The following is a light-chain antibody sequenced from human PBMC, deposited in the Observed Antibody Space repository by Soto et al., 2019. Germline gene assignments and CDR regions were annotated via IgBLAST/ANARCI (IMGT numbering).Light chain of an antibody. Sequence: DIQMTQSPSSLSASAGDRVTITCRASQDIGNVLGWYQQKPGNAPKRLIYAASCLQSGVPSRFSGSGYGAEFTLPISSLQPEDAAAYYCLQHKSYPLTFGGGTKVEI. CDR1: QDIGNV. CDR2: AAS. V-gene: IGKV1-17*01. CDR3: LQHKSYPLT. J-gene: IGKJ4*01.